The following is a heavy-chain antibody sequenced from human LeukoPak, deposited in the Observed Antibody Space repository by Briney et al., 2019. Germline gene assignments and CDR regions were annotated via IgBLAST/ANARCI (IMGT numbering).Heavy chain of an antibody. CDR2: INPNSGGT. J-gene: IGHJ4*02. V-gene: IGHV1-2*02. CDR1: GYTFTGYY. Sequence: ASVKVSCKASGYTFTGYYMHWVRQAPGQGLEWMGWINPNSGGTNYAQKFQGRVTMTRDTSISTAYMELSRLRSDDTAVHYCARDPRDFYYDSSGYTGTRYAFDYWGQGTLVTVSS. D-gene: IGHD3-22*01. CDR3: ARDPRDFYYDSSGYTGTRYAFDY.